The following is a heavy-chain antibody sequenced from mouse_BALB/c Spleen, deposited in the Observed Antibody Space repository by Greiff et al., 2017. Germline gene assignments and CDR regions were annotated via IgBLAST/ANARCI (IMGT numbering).Heavy chain of an antibody. V-gene: IGHV6-6*02. D-gene: IGHD1-1*01. CDR1: GFTFSNYW. CDR3: TPYGSSAY. J-gene: IGHJ3*01. CDR2: IRLKSNNYAT. Sequence: EVKLMESGGGLVQPGGSMKLSCVASGFTFSNYWMNWVRQSPEKGLEWVAEIRLKSNNYATHYAESVKGRFTISRDDSKSSVYLQMNNLRAEDTGIYYCTPYGSSAYWGQGTLVTVSA.